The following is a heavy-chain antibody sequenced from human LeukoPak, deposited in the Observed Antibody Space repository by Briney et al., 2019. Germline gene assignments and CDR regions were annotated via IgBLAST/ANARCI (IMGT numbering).Heavy chain of an antibody. V-gene: IGHV4-59*01. CDR2: IYYSGST. CDR3: AREAFSLGYCSGGSCATSYYFDY. Sequence: SETLSLTCTVSGGSISSYYWSWIRQPPGKGLEWIGYIYYSGSTNYNPSLKSRVTISVDTSKNQFSLKLSSVTAADTAVYYCAREAFSLGYCSGGSCATSYYFDYWGQGTLVTVSS. J-gene: IGHJ4*02. D-gene: IGHD2-15*01. CDR1: GGSISSYY.